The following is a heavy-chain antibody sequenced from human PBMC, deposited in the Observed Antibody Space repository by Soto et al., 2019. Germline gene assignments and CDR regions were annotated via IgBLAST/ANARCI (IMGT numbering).Heavy chain of an antibody. CDR2: INPNSGGT. CDR3: ARVITIFGVGYGMDV. D-gene: IGHD3-3*01. J-gene: IGHJ6*02. CDR1: GYTFTGYY. Sequence: QVQLVQSGAEVKKPGASVKVSCKASGYTFTGYYMHWVRQAPGQGLEWMGWINPNSGGTNYAQKFQRRVTMTRDTSISTAYMELSRLRSDDTAVYYCARVITIFGVGYGMDVWGQGTTVTVSS. V-gene: IGHV1-2*02.